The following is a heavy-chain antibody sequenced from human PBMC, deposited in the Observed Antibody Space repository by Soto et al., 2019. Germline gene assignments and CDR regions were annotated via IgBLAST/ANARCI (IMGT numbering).Heavy chain of an antibody. CDR1: GGTFSSYA. Sequence: SVKVSCKASGGTFSSYAISWVRQAPGQGLEWMGGIIPIFGTANYAQKFQGRVTITADESTSTAYMELSSLRSEDTAVYYCARDKGYSYGHYYYYGMDVWGQGTTVTVSS. V-gene: IGHV1-69*13. D-gene: IGHD5-18*01. CDR3: ARDKGYSYGHYYYYGMDV. J-gene: IGHJ6*02. CDR2: IIPIFGTA.